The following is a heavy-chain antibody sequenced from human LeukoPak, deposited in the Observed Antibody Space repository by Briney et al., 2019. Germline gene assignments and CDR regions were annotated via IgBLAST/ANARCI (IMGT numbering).Heavy chain of an antibody. J-gene: IGHJ6*03. CDR2: ISAYNGNT. Sequence: ASVKVSCKASGYTFTSYGISWVRQAPGQGLEWMGWISAYNGNTNYAQKLQGRVTMTTDTSTSTAYMELKSLRSDDTAVYYCARIVYFDWLLGTYYYYMDVWGKGTTVTISS. V-gene: IGHV1-18*01. D-gene: IGHD3-9*01. CDR1: GYTFTSYG. CDR3: ARIVYFDWLLGTYYYYMDV.